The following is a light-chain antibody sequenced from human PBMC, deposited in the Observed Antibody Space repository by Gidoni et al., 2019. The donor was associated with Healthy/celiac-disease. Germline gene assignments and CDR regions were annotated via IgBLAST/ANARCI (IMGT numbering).Light chain of an antibody. Sequence: EVVLTQSPATLSSSPGERATLSCRASQSVSSYLAGYQQQPGQAPRLLIYYASTRAPGIPARFSGSGSGTAFTLTISSLQPEDFAVYYCHQRRNWPPFTFGPGTKVDIK. CDR1: QSVSSY. V-gene: IGKV3-11*01. J-gene: IGKJ3*01. CDR2: YAS. CDR3: HQRRNWPPFT.